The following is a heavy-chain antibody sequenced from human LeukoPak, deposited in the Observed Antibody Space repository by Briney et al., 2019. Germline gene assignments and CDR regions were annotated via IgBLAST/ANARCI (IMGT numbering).Heavy chain of an antibody. V-gene: IGHV4-34*01. D-gene: IGHD2-2*01. CDR3: ARAAYCGSTSCYGIGNWFDP. J-gene: IGHJ5*02. CDR1: GGSFSGYY. Sequence: SETLSLTCAVYGGSFSGYYWSWIRQPPGKGLEWLGEINHSGSTNYNPSLKSRVTISVDTSKNQFSLKLSSVTAADTAVYYCARAAYCGSTSCYGIGNWFDPWGQGTLVTVSS. CDR2: INHSGST.